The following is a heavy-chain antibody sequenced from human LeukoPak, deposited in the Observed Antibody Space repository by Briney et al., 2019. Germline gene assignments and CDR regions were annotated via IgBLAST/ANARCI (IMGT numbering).Heavy chain of an antibody. V-gene: IGHV4-39*07. Sequence: PSETLSLTCTVSGGSISITSYYWSWIRQPPGKWLEWIGEINHSGSTNYNPSLKSRVTISVDTSKNQFSLKLSSVTAADTAVYYCARRPRARKGGNLLWFGEYTYTPFDYWGQGTLVTVSS. CDR2: INHSGST. CDR1: GGSISITSYY. D-gene: IGHD3-10*01. J-gene: IGHJ4*02. CDR3: ARRPRARKGGNLLWFGEYTYTPFDY.